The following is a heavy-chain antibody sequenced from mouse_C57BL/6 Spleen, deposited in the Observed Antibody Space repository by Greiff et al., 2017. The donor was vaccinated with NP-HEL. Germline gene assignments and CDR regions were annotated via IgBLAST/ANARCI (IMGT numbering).Heavy chain of an antibody. CDR1: GYTFTSYG. D-gene: IGHD1-1*01. CDR3: ARLDYGSSFDY. Sequence: VQLQQSGAELARPGASVKLSCKASGYTFTSYGISWVKQRTGQGLEWIGEIYPRSGNTSYNEKFKGKATLTADKSSSTAYMELRSLTSEDSAVYFCARLDYGSSFDYWGQGTTLTVSS. J-gene: IGHJ2*01. CDR2: IYPRSGNT. V-gene: IGHV1-81*01.